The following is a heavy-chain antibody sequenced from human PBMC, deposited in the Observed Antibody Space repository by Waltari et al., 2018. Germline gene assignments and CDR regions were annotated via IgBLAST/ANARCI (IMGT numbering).Heavy chain of an antibody. D-gene: IGHD3-16*02. J-gene: IGHJ4*02. Sequence: EVQLVESGGGLVQPGGSLRLSCAASGFTFSSYAMSWVRQAPGTGLEWVSAISGSGGSTYYADSVKGRFTISRDNSKNTLYLQMNSLRAEDTAVYYCAKDRRPIALSIMITFGGVIAPDYWGQGTLVTVSS. CDR3: AKDRRPIALSIMITFGGVIAPDY. CDR2: ISGSGGST. CDR1: GFTFSSYA. V-gene: IGHV3-23*04.